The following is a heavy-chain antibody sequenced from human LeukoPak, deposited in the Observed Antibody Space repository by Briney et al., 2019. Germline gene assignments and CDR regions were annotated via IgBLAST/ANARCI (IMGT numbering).Heavy chain of an antibody. Sequence: SETLSLTCAVYGGSFSGYCWSWIRQPPGKGLEWIGEINHSGSTNYNPSLKSRVTISVDTSKNQFSLKLSSVTAADTAVYYCARLRPSYFQHWGQGTLVTVSS. J-gene: IGHJ1*01. CDR1: GGSFSGYC. D-gene: IGHD6-25*01. CDR3: ARLRPSYFQH. CDR2: INHSGST. V-gene: IGHV4-34*01.